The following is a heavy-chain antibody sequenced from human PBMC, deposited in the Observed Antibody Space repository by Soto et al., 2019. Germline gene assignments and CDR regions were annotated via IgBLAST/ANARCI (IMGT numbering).Heavy chain of an antibody. J-gene: IGHJ3*02. Sequence: VFWGTSRGFGGSRIRQPPGKGLEWMGYIYYSGSTNYNPSLTSRVTISVDTSKTQFSLKLSSVTAADTAVYYCARGGDILTGYRPRDAFDIWGQGTMVTVSS. CDR3: ARGGDILTGYRPRDAFDI. V-gene: IGHV4-59*01. D-gene: IGHD3-9*01. CDR1: WGTSRGFG. CDR2: IYYSGST.